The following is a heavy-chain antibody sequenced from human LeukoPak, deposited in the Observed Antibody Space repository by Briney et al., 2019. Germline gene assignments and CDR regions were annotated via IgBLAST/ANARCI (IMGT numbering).Heavy chain of an antibody. Sequence: PGGSLRLSCATSGFTFSSNWMHWVRQAPGKGPVWVSRINEDGSTINYADSVKGRFTISRDNTKNTLDLQMNSLRAEDTAVYYCARNLRGLWVSWGQGTLVRVSS. V-gene: IGHV3-74*01. CDR3: ARNLRGLWVS. D-gene: IGHD3-16*01. CDR2: INEDGSTI. CDR1: GFTFSSNW. J-gene: IGHJ5*02.